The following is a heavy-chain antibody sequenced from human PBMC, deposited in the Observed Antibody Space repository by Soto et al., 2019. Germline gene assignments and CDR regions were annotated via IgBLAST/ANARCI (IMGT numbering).Heavy chain of an antibody. V-gene: IGHV4-31*03. CDR1: GGSISSGGYY. CDR2: IYYSGST. J-gene: IGHJ5*02. D-gene: IGHD2-2*01. CDR3: ARVPLGYCSSTSCSGFDP. Sequence: SETLSLTCTVSGGSISSGGYYWSWIRQHPGKGLEWIGYIYYSGSTYYNPSLKSRVTISVDTSKNQFSLKLSSVTAADTAVYYCARVPLGYCSSTSCSGFDPWGQGTLVTVSS.